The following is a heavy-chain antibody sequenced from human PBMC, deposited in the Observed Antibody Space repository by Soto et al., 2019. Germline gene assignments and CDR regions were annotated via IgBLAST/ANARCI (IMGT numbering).Heavy chain of an antibody. V-gene: IGHV3-21*01. CDR1: GFTFSSYS. J-gene: IGHJ3*02. Sequence: GGSLRLSCAASGFTFSSYSMNWVRQAPGKGLEWVSSISSSSSYIYYADSVKGRFTISRDNAKNSLYLQMNSLRAEDTAVYYCAMAEPGIAAFDIWGQGTMVTVSS. D-gene: IGHD6-13*01. CDR2: ISSSSSYI. CDR3: AMAEPGIAAFDI.